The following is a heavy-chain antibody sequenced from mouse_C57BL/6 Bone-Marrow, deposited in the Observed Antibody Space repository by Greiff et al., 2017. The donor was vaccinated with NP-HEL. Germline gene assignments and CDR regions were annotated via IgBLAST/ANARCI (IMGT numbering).Heavy chain of an antibody. CDR2: ISDGGSYT. CDR3: TRELGRFDY. J-gene: IGHJ2*01. V-gene: IGHV5-4*01. CDR1: GFTFSSYA. D-gene: IGHD4-1*01. Sequence: EVKLVESGGGLVKPGGSLKLSCAASGFTFSSYAMSWVRQTPEKRLEWVATISDGGSYTYYPDNVKGRFTITRDNAKNNLYLQMSHLKSEDTAKYYCTRELGRFDYWGQGTTLTVSS.